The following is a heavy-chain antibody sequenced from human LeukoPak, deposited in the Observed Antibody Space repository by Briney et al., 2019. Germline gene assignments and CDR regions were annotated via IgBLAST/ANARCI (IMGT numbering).Heavy chain of an antibody. CDR2: INPNSGGT. J-gene: IGHJ5*02. D-gene: IGHD2-2*01. CDR1: GYTFTDYY. Sequence: GASVKVSCKASGYTFTDYYMHWVRQAPGQGLEWMGWINPNSGGTNYAQKFQGRVTMTRDTSISTAYMELSRLRSDDTAEYYCARDGAAAMGNWFDPWGQGTLVTVSS. CDR3: ARDGAAAMGNWFDP. V-gene: IGHV1-2*02.